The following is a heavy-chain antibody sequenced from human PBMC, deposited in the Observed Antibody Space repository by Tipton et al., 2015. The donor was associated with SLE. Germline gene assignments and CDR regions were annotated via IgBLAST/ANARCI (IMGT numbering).Heavy chain of an antibody. CDR3: ARIHYYGSGSRDY. J-gene: IGHJ4*02. V-gene: IGHV3-74*01. CDR2: IDSDGTIT. CDR1: GFTFNRYW. D-gene: IGHD3-10*01. Sequence: SLRLSCAASGFTFNRYWMHWGLQAPGKGLMWVSRIDSDGTITNYADTVKGRFTISRDNAKDTLYLQMNSLRAEDTAVYYCARIHYYGSGSRDYWGQGTLVTVSS.